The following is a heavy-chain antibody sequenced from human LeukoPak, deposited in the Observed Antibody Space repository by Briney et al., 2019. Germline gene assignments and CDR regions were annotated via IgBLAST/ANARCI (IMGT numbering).Heavy chain of an antibody. V-gene: IGHV4-34*01. CDR1: GGSFSGYY. Sequence: SETLSLTCAVYGGSFSGYYWSWIRQPPGKGLEWIGEINHSGSTNYNPSLKSRVTISVDTSKNQFSLKLSSVTAVDTAVYYCARVSPRNNHYQKRVFDYWGQGTLVTVSS. CDR2: INHSGST. D-gene: IGHD1-14*01. CDR3: ARVSPRNNHYQKRVFDY. J-gene: IGHJ4*02.